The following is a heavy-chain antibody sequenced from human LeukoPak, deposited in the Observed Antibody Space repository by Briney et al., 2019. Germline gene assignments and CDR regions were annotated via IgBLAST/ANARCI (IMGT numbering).Heavy chain of an antibody. CDR3: AREDSHTYCSPTTCTGFDC. Sequence: PSETLSLTCTVSGGSISSYYWSWIRQPAGKGLEWIGRIYSSGNTNYNPSLKSRVTMSVDTSKNQFSLKLRSVTAADTAVYYCAREDSHTYCSPTTCTGFDCWGQGTLVTVSS. CDR1: GGSISSYY. CDR2: IYSSGNT. J-gene: IGHJ4*02. D-gene: IGHD2-2*01. V-gene: IGHV4-4*07.